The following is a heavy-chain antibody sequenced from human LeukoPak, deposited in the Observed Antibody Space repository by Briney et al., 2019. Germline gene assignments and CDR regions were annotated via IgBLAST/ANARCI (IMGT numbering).Heavy chain of an antibody. Sequence: PGGSLRLSCAASGFTFSSYAMSWVRQAPGKGLEWVSAISGSGGSTYYADSVKGRFTFSRDNSKNTLYLQMNSLRAEDTAVYYCARAYSSRRELLDYWGQGTLVTVSS. CDR1: GFTFSSYA. D-gene: IGHD6-13*01. J-gene: IGHJ4*02. V-gene: IGHV3-23*01. CDR2: ISGSGGST. CDR3: ARAYSSRRELLDY.